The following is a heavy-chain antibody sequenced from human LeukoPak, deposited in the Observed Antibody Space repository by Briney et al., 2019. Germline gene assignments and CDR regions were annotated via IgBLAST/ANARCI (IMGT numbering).Heavy chain of an antibody. CDR2: TYYRSKWFN. J-gene: IGHJ4*02. CDR1: GDSVSSNSAA. CDR3: AREFSSSSGPDY. Sequence: SQTLSLICAISGDSVSSNSAAWNWIRQSPSRGLEWLGRTYYRSKWFNDYAVSVTSRITIKSDTSKNQFSLQLNSVTPEDTAVYYCAREFSSSSGPDYWGQGTLVTVSS. D-gene: IGHD6-6*01. V-gene: IGHV6-1*01.